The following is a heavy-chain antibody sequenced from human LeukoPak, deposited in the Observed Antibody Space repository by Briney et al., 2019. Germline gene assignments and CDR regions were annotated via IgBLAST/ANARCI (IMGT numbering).Heavy chain of an antibody. CDR3: ARNDYDILGYPYYFDY. Sequence: ASVKVSCKASGGTFSSYAISWVRQAPGQGLEWMGWISAYNGNTNYAQKLQGRVTMTTDTSTSTAYMELRSLRSDDTAVYYCARNDYDILGYPYYFDYWGQGTLVTVSS. D-gene: IGHD3-9*01. CDR2: ISAYNGNT. CDR1: GGTFSSYA. V-gene: IGHV1-18*01. J-gene: IGHJ4*02.